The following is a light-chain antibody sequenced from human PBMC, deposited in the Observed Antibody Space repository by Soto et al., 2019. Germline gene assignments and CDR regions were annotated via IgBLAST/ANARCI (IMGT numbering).Light chain of an antibody. CDR1: QCVISY. CDR3: QQRSNWTPIT. J-gene: IGKJ5*01. V-gene: IGKV3-11*01. CDR2: DAS. Sequence: EIVLTPSPATLSLSPGERATLSCRASQCVISYLAWYRQKPGQAPTLLIYDASNRSTGIPARFIGSRARTDYTLTISSLEPERFAVYYCQQRSNWTPITLRQGTRLQIK.